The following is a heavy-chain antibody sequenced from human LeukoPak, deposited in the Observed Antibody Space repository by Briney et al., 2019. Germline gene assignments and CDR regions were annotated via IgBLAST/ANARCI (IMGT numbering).Heavy chain of an antibody. CDR1: GGSISSGNW. CDR3: AREGDYDIQTGYYLIDS. CDR2: IYHSGNT. J-gene: IGHJ4*02. D-gene: IGHD3-9*01. V-gene: IGHV4-4*02. Sequence: MASETLSLTCAVSGGSISSGNWWSWVRQPPGKGLEWIGQIYHSGNTNYNPSLKSRVTISVDWSKNHFSLKLSSVTAADTAMYYCAREGDYDIQTGYYLIDSWGQGTLVTVSS.